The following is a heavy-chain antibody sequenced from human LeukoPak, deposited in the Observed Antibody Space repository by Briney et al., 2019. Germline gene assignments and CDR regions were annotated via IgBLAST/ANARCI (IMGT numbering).Heavy chain of an antibody. J-gene: IGHJ4*02. V-gene: IGHV3-7*01. CDR1: GFTFSNYW. D-gene: IGHD1-14*01. CDR2: IKQDGSEQ. Sequence: GGSLRLSCVASGFTFSNYWMNWVRQAPGMRPEWVAGIKQDGSEQYYVDSVKGRFTISRDDAKNSLYLQMNSLRAEDTAVYYCAREAGTGDYWGQGTLVTVSS. CDR3: AREAGTGDY.